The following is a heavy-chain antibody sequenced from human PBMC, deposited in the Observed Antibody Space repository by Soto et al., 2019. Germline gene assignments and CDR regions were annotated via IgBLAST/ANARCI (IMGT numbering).Heavy chain of an antibody. CDR1: GGSISSSSYY. Sequence: PSETLSLTCTVSGGSISSSSYYWGWIRQPPGKGLEWIGSIYYSGSTYYNPSLKSRVTISVDTSKNQFSLKLSSVTAADTAVYYCARRGSSGWYENFDYWGQGTLVTVSS. J-gene: IGHJ4*02. D-gene: IGHD6-19*01. CDR2: IYYSGST. CDR3: ARRGSSGWYENFDY. V-gene: IGHV4-39*01.